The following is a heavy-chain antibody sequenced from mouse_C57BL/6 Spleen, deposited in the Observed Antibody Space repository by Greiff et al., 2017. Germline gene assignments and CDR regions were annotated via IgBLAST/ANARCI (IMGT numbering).Heavy chain of an antibody. Sequence: VQLQQSGPELVKPGASVKISCKASGYTFTDYYMNWVKQSHGKSLEWIGDINPNNGGTSYNQKFKGKATLTVDKSSSTAYMELRSLTSEDSAVYYCARGGVIRYYAMDYWGQGTSVTVSS. CDR2: INPNNGGT. D-gene: IGHD2-2*01. J-gene: IGHJ4*01. CDR1: GYTFTDYY. CDR3: ARGGVIRYYAMDY. V-gene: IGHV1-26*01.